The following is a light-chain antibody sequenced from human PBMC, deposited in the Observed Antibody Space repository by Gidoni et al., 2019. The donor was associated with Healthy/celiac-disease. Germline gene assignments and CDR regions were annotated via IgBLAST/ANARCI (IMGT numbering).Light chain of an antibody. CDR1: QSVSSN. CDR2: RAS. Sequence: EIVLTQSPATLSVSPGERATLSCRASQSVSSNLAWYQQKPGQAPRLLISRASTRATGIPARFSGSGSGTEFTLTISSLQSEDFAVYYCQQYNNWPLPFGGGTKVEIK. V-gene: IGKV3-15*01. J-gene: IGKJ4*01. CDR3: QQYNNWPLP.